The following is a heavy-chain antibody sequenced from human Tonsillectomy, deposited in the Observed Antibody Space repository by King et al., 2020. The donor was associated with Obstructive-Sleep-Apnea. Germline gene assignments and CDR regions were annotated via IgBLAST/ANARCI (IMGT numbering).Heavy chain of an antibody. Sequence: VQLVESGGGLVQPGRSLRLSCTTSGFTSCDYAISWFRQAPGKGLEWVGFISSKAYGGKTECAASVKGRFTISRDDSKHIAYLQMNSLKTEDTSVYYCTRENWNRPCDPWGQGTVVTVSS. J-gene: IGHJ5*02. D-gene: IGHD1-1*01. V-gene: IGHV3-49*03. CDR3: TRENWNRPCDP. CDR1: GFTSCDYA. CDR2: ISSKAYGGKT.